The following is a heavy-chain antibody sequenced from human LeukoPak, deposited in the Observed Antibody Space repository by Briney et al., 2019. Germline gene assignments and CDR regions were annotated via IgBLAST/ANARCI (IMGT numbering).Heavy chain of an antibody. Sequence: SETLSLTCTVSGGSISSSSYYWGWIRQPPGKGLEWIGSIYYSGSTYYNPSLKSRVTISVDTSKNQFSLKLSSVTAADTAVYYCARRGLRFLEWFPDAFDIWGQGTMVTVSS. J-gene: IGHJ3*02. V-gene: IGHV4-39*01. CDR1: GGSISSSSYY. CDR3: ARRGLRFLEWFPDAFDI. CDR2: IYYSGST. D-gene: IGHD3-3*01.